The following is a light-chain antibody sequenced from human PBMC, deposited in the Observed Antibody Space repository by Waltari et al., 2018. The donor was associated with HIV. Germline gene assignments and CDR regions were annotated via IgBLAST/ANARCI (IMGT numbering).Light chain of an antibody. CDR1: SSNIGINS. J-gene: IGLJ3*02. CDR2: RNN. V-gene: IGLV1-44*01. CDR3: AAWDDTFRWV. Sequence: QPVLTQPPSASGTPGQRVTISCSGSSSNIGINSVYWYQQVPGRTPKLLIYRNNQPPAGVPDRFSGSKSGTTASLAISGLQSEDEADYYCAAWDDTFRWVFGGGTKLTVL.